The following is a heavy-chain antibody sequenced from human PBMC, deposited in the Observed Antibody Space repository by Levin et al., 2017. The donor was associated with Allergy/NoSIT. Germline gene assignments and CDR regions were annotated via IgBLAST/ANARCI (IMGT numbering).Heavy chain of an antibody. CDR2: INPNSGGT. CDR3: AREWELLSEYFYH. Sequence: AASVKVSCKASGYTFTGYYIHWVRQAPGQGLEWMGWINPNSGGTNYAQKFQGRVTMTRDRSISTAYMELSRLRSDDTAVYYCAREWELLSEYFYHWGQGTLVTVSS. J-gene: IGHJ1*01. D-gene: IGHD1-26*01. V-gene: IGHV1-2*02. CDR1: GYTFTGYY.